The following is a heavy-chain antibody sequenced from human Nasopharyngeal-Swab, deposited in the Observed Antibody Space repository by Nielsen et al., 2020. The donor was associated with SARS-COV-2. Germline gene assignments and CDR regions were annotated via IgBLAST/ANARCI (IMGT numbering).Heavy chain of an antibody. CDR3: ARERGSYSNAGGYYYMDV. J-gene: IGHJ6*03. D-gene: IGHD1-26*01. V-gene: IGHV1-18*04. CDR2: ISAYNGNT. Sequence: ASVKVSCKASGYTFTSYGISWVRQAPGQGLEWMGWISAYNGNTNYAQKLQGRVTMTTDTSTSTAYMELRSLRSDDTAVYYCARERGSYSNAGGYYYMDVWGKGTTVTVSS. CDR1: GYTFTSYG.